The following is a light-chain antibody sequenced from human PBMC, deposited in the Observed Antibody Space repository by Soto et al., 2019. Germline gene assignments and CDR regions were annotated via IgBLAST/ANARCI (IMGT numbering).Light chain of an antibody. Sequence: DIQMTQSPSSVSASVGDRVTITCRAGQDIRRLLAWYQQKPGKAPELLIYDASSLQSGVPSRFSGSGSGTDFTLTISSLQPEDFATYYCEQASSFPITFGQGTRLEIK. CDR1: QDIRRL. J-gene: IGKJ5*01. CDR3: EQASSFPIT. V-gene: IGKV1-12*01. CDR2: DAS.